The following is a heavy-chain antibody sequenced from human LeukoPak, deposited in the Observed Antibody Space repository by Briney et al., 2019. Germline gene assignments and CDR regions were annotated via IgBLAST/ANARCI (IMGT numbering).Heavy chain of an antibody. CDR2: IYYSGST. D-gene: IGHD3-3*01. CDR3: ARGGRWYDFWSGFSGVYGMDV. J-gene: IGHJ6*02. Sequence: ASETLSLTCTVSGGSISSSSYYWGWIRQPPGKGLEWIGSIYYSGSTYYNPSLKSRVTISVDTSKNQFSLKLSSVTAADTAVYYCARGGRWYDFWSGFSGVYGMDVWGQGTTVTVSS. V-gene: IGHV4-39*01. CDR1: GGSISSSSYY.